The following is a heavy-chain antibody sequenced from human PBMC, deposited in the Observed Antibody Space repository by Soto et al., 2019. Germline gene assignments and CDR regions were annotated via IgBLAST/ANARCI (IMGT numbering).Heavy chain of an antibody. V-gene: IGHV3-23*01. J-gene: IGHJ4*02. CDR3: AKTFLARYCSSSICYDPADYFDY. CDR1: GFTFKNYA. CDR2: INNGGDNI. D-gene: IGHD2-2*01. Sequence: GGSLRLSCAASGFTFKNYAMSWVRQAPGKGLEWVSSINNGGDNIYYADSVKGRFTISRDNSKSTLYLQMNSLRAEDTAVYYCAKTFLARYCSSSICYDPADYFDYWGQGTLVTVSS.